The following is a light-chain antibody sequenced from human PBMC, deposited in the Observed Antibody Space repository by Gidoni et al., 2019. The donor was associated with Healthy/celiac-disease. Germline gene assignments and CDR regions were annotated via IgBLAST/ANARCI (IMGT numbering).Light chain of an antibody. V-gene: IGKV3-20*01. CDR2: GTS. CDR1: QSVSSSY. CDR3: QQYGSSPRYT. Sequence: EIVLTQSPGTLSLSPGERAPLSCRASQSVSSSYLAWYQQKPGQAPRLLIYGTSSRATGIPDRFSGSGSGTDFTLTISSLEPEDFAVYYCQQYGSSPRYTFGQGTKLEIK. J-gene: IGKJ2*01.